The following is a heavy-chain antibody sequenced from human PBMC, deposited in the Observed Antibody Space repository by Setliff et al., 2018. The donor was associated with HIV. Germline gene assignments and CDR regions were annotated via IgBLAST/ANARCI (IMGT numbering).Heavy chain of an antibody. V-gene: IGHV1-3*01. CDR1: GYTFNDFV. Sequence: ASVKVSCKTSGYTFNDFVIHGVRQAPGQRPEYMGWFYPGTGGTGYSPRFQGRRTFSRDTSATTAHVEVNSLTSEDTGVYYCAGAGPGGGNDYFGYWGQGALVTVSS. J-gene: IGHJ4*02. CDR2: FYPGTGGT. CDR3: AGAGPGGGNDYFGY. D-gene: IGHD3-16*01.